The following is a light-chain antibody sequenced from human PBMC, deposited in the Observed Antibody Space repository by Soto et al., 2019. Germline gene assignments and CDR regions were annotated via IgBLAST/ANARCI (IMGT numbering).Light chain of an antibody. Sequence: QSELTQPASLSGSPGQSIAISCTGTSSDVGGYKYVSWYQQHPGKAPKLLIYDVSNRPSGVSDRFSGSKSGNTASLTISGLQSEDEADYSCSSYTSSSSYVFGTGTRSPS. V-gene: IGLV2-14*01. J-gene: IGLJ1*01. CDR2: DVS. CDR3: SSYTSSSSYV. CDR1: SSDVGGYKY.